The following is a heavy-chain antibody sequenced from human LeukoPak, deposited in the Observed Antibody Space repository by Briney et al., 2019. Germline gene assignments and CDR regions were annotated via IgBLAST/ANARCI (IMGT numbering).Heavy chain of an antibody. Sequence: GGSLRLSCAASGFTFDTSSMNWVRQAPGKGLEWVSSISSSSSYIYYGDSVKGRFTISRDNAKNSLYMQMNSLRAEDTAVYYCARSLGATCSFDYWGQGTLVTVSS. CDR3: ARSLGATCSFDY. CDR1: GFTFDTSS. J-gene: IGHJ4*02. CDR2: ISSSSSYI. V-gene: IGHV3-21*01. D-gene: IGHD3-3*01.